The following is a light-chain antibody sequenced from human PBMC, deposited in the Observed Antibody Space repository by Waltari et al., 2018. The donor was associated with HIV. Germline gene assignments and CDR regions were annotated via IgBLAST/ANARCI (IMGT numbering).Light chain of an antibody. Sequence: DIVVTQSPLSLPVTPGEPASISCRSSQSLLHRSGYYYLDWYLQKPGQSPQLRVYLSSNRASGVPDRFSGSGSGTDFTLKSSRVEAEDVGSYYCRQTLQTRTFGQGTRLDIK. CDR1: QSLLHRSGYYY. J-gene: IGKJ5*01. CDR3: RQTLQTRT. CDR2: LSS. V-gene: IGKV2-28*01.